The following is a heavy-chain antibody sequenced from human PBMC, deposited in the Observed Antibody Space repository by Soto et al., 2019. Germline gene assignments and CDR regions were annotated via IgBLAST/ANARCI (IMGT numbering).Heavy chain of an antibody. CDR1: GFTFTNYW. CDR2: IDGVGAGT. Sequence: EVQLVQSGGGSVQPGGSLRLSCAASGFTFTNYWMHWVRQVPGKGLVWVSRIDGVGAGTSYSDSVRGRFTISRDNAENMLYLHRDSESADDTSAYYCTTVCAYWGQGTLATVSS. V-gene: IGHV3-74*01. J-gene: IGHJ4*02. CDR3: TTVCAY.